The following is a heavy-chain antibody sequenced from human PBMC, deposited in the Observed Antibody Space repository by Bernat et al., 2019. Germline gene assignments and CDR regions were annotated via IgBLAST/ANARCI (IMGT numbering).Heavy chain of an antibody. CDR3: ARDFYDRSGFSS. CDR2: ISPTTYT. J-gene: IGHJ5*02. Sequence: QVQLVESGGGLVKPGGSLRLSCAASGFTFSDYYMTWIRQAPGKGLEWVSYISPTTYTNYADSVKGRFTIPRDNAKNSLLLQMNSLRVEDTAVYYCARDFYDRSGFSSWGQGTLVTVSS. D-gene: IGHD3-22*01. V-gene: IGHV3-11*05. CDR1: GFTFSDYY.